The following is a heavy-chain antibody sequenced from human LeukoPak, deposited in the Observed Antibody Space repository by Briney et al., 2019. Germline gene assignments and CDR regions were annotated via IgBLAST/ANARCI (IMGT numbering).Heavy chain of an antibody. V-gene: IGHV4-34*01. D-gene: IGHD6-13*01. J-gene: IGHJ6*03. CDR3: ARGVGSSWYYYYYMDV. CDR2: INHSGST. CDR1: GGSFSGYY. Sequence: SETLSLTCAVYGGSFSGYYWSWIRQPPGKGLEWIGEINHSGSTNYNPSLKSRVTISVDTSKNQFSLKLSSVTDADTAVYYCARGVGSSWYYYYYMDVWGKGTTVTVSS.